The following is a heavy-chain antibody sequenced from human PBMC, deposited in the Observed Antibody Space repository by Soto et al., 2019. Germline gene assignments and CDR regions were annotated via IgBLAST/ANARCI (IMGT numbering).Heavy chain of an antibody. D-gene: IGHD6-19*01. V-gene: IGHV3-48*02. J-gene: IGHJ4*02. CDR2: ISSSSSTI. CDR3: ARVQKSFLAVAGRRGHFDY. Sequence: EVQLVESGGGSVQPGGSLRLSCAASGFTFSSYSMNWVRQAPGKGLEWVSYISSSSSTIYYADSVKGRFTISRDNAKNSLYLQMNSLRDEDTAVYYCARVQKSFLAVAGRRGHFDYWGQGTLVTVSS. CDR1: GFTFSSYS.